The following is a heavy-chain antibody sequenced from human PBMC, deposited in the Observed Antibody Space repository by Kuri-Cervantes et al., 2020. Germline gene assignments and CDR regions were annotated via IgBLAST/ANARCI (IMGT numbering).Heavy chain of an antibody. D-gene: IGHD3-16*01. Sequence: LSLTCAAPGFTFSSYGMHWVRQAPGKGLEWVAVISYDGSNKYYADSVKGRFTISRDNSRNTLYLQMNSLRAEDTAVYYCASWGGLFKWGQGTLVTVSS. V-gene: IGHV3-30*03. J-gene: IGHJ4*02. CDR3: ASWGGLFK. CDR2: ISYDGSNK. CDR1: GFTFSSYG.